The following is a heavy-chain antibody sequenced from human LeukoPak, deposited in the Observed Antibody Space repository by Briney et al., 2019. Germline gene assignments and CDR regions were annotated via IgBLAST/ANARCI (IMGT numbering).Heavy chain of an antibody. CDR3: AKIAAVAASPYYYYGMDV. CDR2: ISGSGGTT. D-gene: IGHD6-19*01. Sequence: PGGSLRLSCAASGFTFSTYAMSWVRQAPGKGLEWVSAISGSGGTTYYADSVKGRFTISRDNSKNTLYLQMSSLRAEDTAVYYCAKIAAVAASPYYYYGMDVWDQGTTVTVSS. V-gene: IGHV3-23*01. J-gene: IGHJ6*02. CDR1: GFTFSTYA.